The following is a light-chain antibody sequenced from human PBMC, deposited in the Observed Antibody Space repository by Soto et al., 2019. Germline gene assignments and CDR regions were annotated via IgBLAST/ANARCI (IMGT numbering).Light chain of an antibody. V-gene: IGKV1-5*01. Sequence: DIQLTQTPSNLSASVGDEVTITCRGSQTISSFLAWYQQKPGRAPKLLIYDASTLESGVPSRFSGSGSETEFTLTISRLQPDDFATYFCHSRAFGQGTRLEIK. J-gene: IGKJ5*01. CDR1: QTISSF. CDR3: HSRA. CDR2: DAS.